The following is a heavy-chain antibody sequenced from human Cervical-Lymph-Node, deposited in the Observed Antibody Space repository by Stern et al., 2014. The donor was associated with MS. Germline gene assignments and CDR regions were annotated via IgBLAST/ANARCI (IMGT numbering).Heavy chain of an antibody. V-gene: IGHV3-13*01. Sequence: EVQLVQSGGGLVQPGGSLRLSCAASGFTFSSYEMHWVRQATGKGLEWVSAIGTAGDTYYPGSVKGRFTISRENAKNSLYLQMNSLRAGDTAVYYCARGRSYYYYGMDVWGQGTTVTVSS. CDR1: GFTFSSYE. CDR3: ARGRSYYYYGMDV. J-gene: IGHJ6*02. CDR2: IGTAGDT.